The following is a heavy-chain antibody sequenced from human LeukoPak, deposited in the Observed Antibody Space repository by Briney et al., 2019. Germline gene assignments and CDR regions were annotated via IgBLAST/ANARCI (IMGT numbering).Heavy chain of an antibody. D-gene: IGHD1-26*01. Sequence: GGSLRLSCAASGFTLSSYTMNWVRQAPGKGLEWVSYISSSGRYIYYADSVKGRFTISRDNAKNSLYLQMNSLRAEDTAVYYCARGGPGRSLTIVPERTKYYMDVWGKGATVTVSS. CDR1: GFTLSSYT. V-gene: IGHV3-21*01. CDR3: ARGGPGRSLTIVPERTKYYMDV. CDR2: ISSSGRYI. J-gene: IGHJ6*03.